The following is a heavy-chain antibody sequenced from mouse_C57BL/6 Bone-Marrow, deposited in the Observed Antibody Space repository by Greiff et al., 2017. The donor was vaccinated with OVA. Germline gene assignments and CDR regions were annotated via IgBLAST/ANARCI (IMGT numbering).Heavy chain of an antibody. V-gene: IGHV1-85*01. CDR3: AEGYYYGSSYYFDY. CDR2: IYPRDGST. CDR1: GYTFTSYD. Sequence: QVQLKQSGPELVKPGASVKLSCKASGYTFTSYDINWVKQRPGQGLEWIGWIYPRDGSTKYNEKFKGKATLTVDTSSSTAYMELHSLTSEDSAVYFCAEGYYYGSSYYFDYWGQGTTLTVSA. J-gene: IGHJ2*01. D-gene: IGHD1-1*01.